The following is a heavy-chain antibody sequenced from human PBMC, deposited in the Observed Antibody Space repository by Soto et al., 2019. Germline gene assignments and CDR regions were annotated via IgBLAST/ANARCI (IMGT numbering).Heavy chain of an antibody. V-gene: IGHV3-23*01. D-gene: IGHD2-2*01. Sequence: EVQLLESGGGLVQPGGSLRLSCTASGFTFKNCGMIWVRQAPGKGLEWVAAIIGTDTTNYADSVKGRFTISRDNSRDTLYLQMNGLRVEDTAIYYCAKGEALYSSHSWDSWGHGNLVTVSA. J-gene: IGHJ5*01. CDR1: GFTFKNCG. CDR2: IIGTDTT. CDR3: AKGEALYSSHSWDS.